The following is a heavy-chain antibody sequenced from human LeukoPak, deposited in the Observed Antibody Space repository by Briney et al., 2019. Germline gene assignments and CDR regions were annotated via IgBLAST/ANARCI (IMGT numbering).Heavy chain of an antibody. V-gene: IGHV1-69*06. Sequence: SLKLSCKASGGTFSSYAISWVRQAPAQGREWMGRILPIFGTANYAQKFQGRVTITADKSTRTAYMELSSLRSEDTAVYYCARKDGSADDWFDPWGQGTLVTVSS. CDR1: GGTFSSYA. J-gene: IGHJ5*02. CDR2: ILPIFGTA. CDR3: ARKDGSADDWFDP. D-gene: IGHD1-26*01.